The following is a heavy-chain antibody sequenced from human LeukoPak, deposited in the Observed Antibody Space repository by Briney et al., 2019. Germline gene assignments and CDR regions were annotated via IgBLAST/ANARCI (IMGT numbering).Heavy chain of an antibody. CDR1: GYTFTGYY. D-gene: IGHD5-18*01. Sequence: ASVKVSCKASGYTFTGYYMHWVRQAPGQGLEWMGRINPNSGGTNYAQKFQGRVTTTRDTSISTAYMELSRLRSDDTAVYYCARELGEYSYGPLTYWGQGTLVTVSS. CDR2: INPNSGGT. CDR3: ARELGEYSYGPLTY. J-gene: IGHJ4*02. V-gene: IGHV1-2*06.